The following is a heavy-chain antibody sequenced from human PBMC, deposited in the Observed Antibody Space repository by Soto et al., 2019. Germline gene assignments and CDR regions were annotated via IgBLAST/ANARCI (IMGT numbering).Heavy chain of an antibody. Sequence: EAQLVESGGGLVQPGGSLRLSCEASGFMFGVYWMSWVRQAPGKGLEWVANINDDGSERNYVDSVKGRFTISRDTPNNLEFIQSNSMRVEDTAVYYSARDFYGYYTDGPGDYWGQGTLVAVSS. V-gene: IGHV3-7*01. D-gene: IGHD3-3*01. CDR3: ARDFYGYYTDGPGDY. CDR2: INDDGSER. CDR1: GFMFGVYW. J-gene: IGHJ4*02.